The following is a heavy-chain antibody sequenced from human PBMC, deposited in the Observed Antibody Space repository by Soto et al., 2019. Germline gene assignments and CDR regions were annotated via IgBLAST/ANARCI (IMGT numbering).Heavy chain of an antibody. CDR3: AKRRGAGAHFDY. CDR1: GFTFSSYA. V-gene: IGHV3-23*01. D-gene: IGHD2-15*01. Sequence: DVQLLESGGGLVQPGGSLRLSCAASGFTFSSYAMGWVRQGPGKGLEWVAVVSIGGRTHYADSGRGRFTISRDNSKNTLSLQMNSLTAEDTAVYFCAKRRGAGAHFDYWGQGALVTVSS. CDR2: VSIGGRT. J-gene: IGHJ4*02.